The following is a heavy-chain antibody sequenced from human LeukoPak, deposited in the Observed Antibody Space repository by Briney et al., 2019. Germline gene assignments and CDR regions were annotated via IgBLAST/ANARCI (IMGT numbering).Heavy chain of an antibody. Sequence: ASVKVSCKASGYTFTSYGISWVRQAPGQGLEWMGWISAYNGNTNYAQKFQGRLTMTTDTSTTTAYMELRTLRSDDTAVYYCATDGLVAADPFNYWGPGTLVSVSS. J-gene: IGHJ4*02. V-gene: IGHV1-18*01. CDR2: ISAYNGNT. D-gene: IGHD6-13*01. CDR3: ATDGLVAADPFNY. CDR1: GYTFTSYG.